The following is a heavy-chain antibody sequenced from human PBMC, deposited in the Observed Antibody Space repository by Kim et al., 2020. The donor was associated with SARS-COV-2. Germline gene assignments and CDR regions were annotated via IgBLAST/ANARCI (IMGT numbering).Heavy chain of an antibody. V-gene: IGHV4-31*03. Sequence: SETLSLTCTVSGGSISSGGYYWSWIRQHPGKGLEWIGYIYYSGSTYYNPSLKSRVTISVDTSKNQFSLKLSSVTAADTAVYYCARWASDCSSTSCYVGRLTNYYYYYGMDVWGQWTTVTVSS. CDR3: ARWASDCSSTSCYVGRLTNYYYYYGMDV. J-gene: IGHJ6*02. D-gene: IGHD2-2*01. CDR2: IYYSGST. CDR1: GGSISSGGYY.